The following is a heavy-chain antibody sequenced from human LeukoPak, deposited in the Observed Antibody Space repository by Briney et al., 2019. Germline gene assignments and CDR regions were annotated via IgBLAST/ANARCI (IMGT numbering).Heavy chain of an antibody. CDR2: IEEDGCDE. J-gene: IGHJ3*01. V-gene: IGHV3-7*01. D-gene: IGHD3-16*01. Sequence: GGSLRLSCVASGFTLRSYWMGWLRRAPGPGLEAVGNIEEDGCDEYYVDSVKGRFTIARDIAANSLYLQMSSLKVEDTSVYYCARGRHGGSGAFDLWGQGKMVTVSS. CDR3: ARGRHGGSGAFDL. CDR1: GFTLRSYW.